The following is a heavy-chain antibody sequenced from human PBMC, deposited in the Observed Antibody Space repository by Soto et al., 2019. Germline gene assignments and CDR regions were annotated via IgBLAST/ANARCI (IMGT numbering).Heavy chain of an antibody. D-gene: IGHD2-15*01. CDR3: AKGAVAAKSDYFDY. J-gene: IGHJ4*02. CDR1: GGSLSSGGYY. V-gene: IGHV4-31*03. Sequence: QVQLQEAGPGLVKPSQTLSLTCTVSGGSLSSGGYYWSWIRQHPGKGLEWIGYIYYSGSTYYNPSLKSRVTISVDTSKNQFSLKLSSVTAADTALYYCAKGAVAAKSDYFDYWGQGTLVTVSS. CDR2: IYYSGST.